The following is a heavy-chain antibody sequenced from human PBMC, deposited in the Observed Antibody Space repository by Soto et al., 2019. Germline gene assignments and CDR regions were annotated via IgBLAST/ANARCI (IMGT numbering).Heavy chain of an antibody. CDR2: IIPIFGTA. D-gene: IGHD3-22*01. Sequence: ASVKVSCKASGGPFRSYAISWVRQVPGQGLEWMGGIIPIFGTANYVQKFPGRVTITADKTTSTAYMELSSLRSEDTAVYYRAREGYDSSGYYLRDYHYGMDVWGQGTTVTVSS. V-gene: IGHV1-69*06. CDR3: AREGYDSSGYYLRDYHYGMDV. J-gene: IGHJ6*02. CDR1: GGPFRSYA.